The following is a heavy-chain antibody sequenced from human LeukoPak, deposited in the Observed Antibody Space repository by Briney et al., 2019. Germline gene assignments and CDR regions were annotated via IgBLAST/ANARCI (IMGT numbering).Heavy chain of an antibody. V-gene: IGHV1-2*02. D-gene: IGHD3-9*01. CDR1: GYTFTGYY. Sequence: ASVKVSCKASGYTFTGYYMHWVRQAPGQGLEWMGWINPNSGGTNCAQKFQGRVTMTRDTSISTAYMELSRLRSDDTAVYYCARDYYDILTGYFGPDYWGQGTLVTVSS. J-gene: IGHJ4*02. CDR2: INPNSGGT. CDR3: ARDYYDILTGYFGPDY.